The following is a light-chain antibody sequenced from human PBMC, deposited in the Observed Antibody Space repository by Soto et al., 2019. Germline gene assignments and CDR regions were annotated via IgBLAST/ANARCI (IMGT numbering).Light chain of an antibody. Sequence: QSVLTQPPSASGTPGQRVTISCSGSSSNIGSNTVNWYQQLPGTAPKLLMFSNNQRPSGVPDRFSGSKSGTSASLAISGLQSEDEADYYCAAWDDSLNGVVFGGETNLTVL. J-gene: IGLJ2*01. CDR2: SNN. V-gene: IGLV1-44*01. CDR3: AAWDDSLNGVV. CDR1: SSNIGSNT.